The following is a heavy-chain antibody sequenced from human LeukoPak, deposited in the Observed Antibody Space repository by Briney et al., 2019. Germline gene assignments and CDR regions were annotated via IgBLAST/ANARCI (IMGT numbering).Heavy chain of an antibody. CDR3: AKEPHSGVVTSFDY. CDR2: ISPSGDVT. CDR1: GFTFSTYA. D-gene: IGHD3-3*01. J-gene: IGHJ4*02. V-gene: IGHV3-23*01. Sequence: GGSLRLSCAASGFTFSTYAMSWVRQAPGEGLEWVSAISPSGDVTFHADSVRGRFTISRDNSKNTLYLHMNSLRAGDTAVYYCAKEPHSGVVTSFDYWGQGTLVSVSS.